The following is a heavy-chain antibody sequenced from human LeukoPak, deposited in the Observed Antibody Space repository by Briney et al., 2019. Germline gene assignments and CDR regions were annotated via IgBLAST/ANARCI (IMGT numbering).Heavy chain of an antibody. J-gene: IGHJ4*02. Sequence: ASVKVSCKASGYAFTSYGISWVRQAPGQGLEWMGWINPNSGGTNYAQKFQGRVTMTRDTSISTAYMELSRLRSDDTAVYYCARSRPYSSGWYFDYWGQGTLVTVSS. V-gene: IGHV1-2*02. CDR2: INPNSGGT. CDR3: ARSRPYSSGWYFDY. CDR1: GYAFTSYG. D-gene: IGHD6-19*01.